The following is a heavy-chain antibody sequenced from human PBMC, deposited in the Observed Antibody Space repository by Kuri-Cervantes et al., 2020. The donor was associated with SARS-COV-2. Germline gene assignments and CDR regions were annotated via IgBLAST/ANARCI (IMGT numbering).Heavy chain of an antibody. CDR2: ISAYNVNT. Sequence: ASVNVSCKASGYTFTSYGISWVRQAPGQGLEWMGWISAYNVNTNYAQKFQGRVTITADESTSTAYMELSSLRSEDTAVYYCARPRVGGDYPSDYYYYGMDVWGQGTTVTVSS. D-gene: IGHD4-17*01. V-gene: IGHV1-18*04. J-gene: IGHJ6*02. CDR3: ARPRVGGDYPSDYYYYGMDV. CDR1: GYTFTSYG.